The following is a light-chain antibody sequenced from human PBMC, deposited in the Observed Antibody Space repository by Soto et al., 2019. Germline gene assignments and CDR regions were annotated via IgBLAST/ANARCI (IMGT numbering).Light chain of an antibody. CDR3: QTRATGIRV. CDR1: SGHSTYA. J-gene: IGLJ3*02. CDR2: LNSDGSH. V-gene: IGLV4-69*01. Sequence: QAVVTQSPSASASLGASVKLTCTLDSGHSTYAIAWHQQQPEKGPRYLMKLNSDGSHTKGDGIPDRFSGSSSGAERYLIISSLQSEDEADYYCQTRATGIRVFGGGTKLTVL.